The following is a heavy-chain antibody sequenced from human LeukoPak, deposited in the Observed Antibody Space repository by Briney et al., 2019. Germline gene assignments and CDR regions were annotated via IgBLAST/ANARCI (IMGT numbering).Heavy chain of an antibody. D-gene: IGHD5-24*01. CDR1: GFTFINYG. CDR2: ISGSGGNT. J-gene: IGHJ4*02. V-gene: IGHV3-23*01. CDR3: AKGGWLEY. Sequence: GPSLRLSCEASGFTFINYGMSWVRQAPGKGLEWVSGISGSGGNTYYADSVKGRFTISRDDSKNTLYLQMNSLRAEDTAVYYCAKGGWLEYWGQGTLVTVSS.